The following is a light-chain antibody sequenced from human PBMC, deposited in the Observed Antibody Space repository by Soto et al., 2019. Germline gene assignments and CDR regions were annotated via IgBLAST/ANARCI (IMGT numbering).Light chain of an antibody. CDR1: QSVLYRSDNKNY. Sequence: DIVMTQSPDSLAVSLGERATINCKSSQSVLYRSDNKNYLAWYQQKAGQPPKLLIYWASTRESGVPDRFSGSGSVTDFTLTISSLQAEDVAVYFCQQYYDTPYTFGQGTKLDFK. J-gene: IGKJ2*01. CDR2: WAS. V-gene: IGKV4-1*01. CDR3: QQYYDTPYT.